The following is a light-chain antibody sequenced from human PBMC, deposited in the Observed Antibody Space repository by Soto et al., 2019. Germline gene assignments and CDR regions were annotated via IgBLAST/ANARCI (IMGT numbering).Light chain of an antibody. CDR2: GAS. J-gene: IGKJ4*01. V-gene: IGKV3-15*01. Sequence: EIVMTQSPATLSVSPGERATLSCRASRSVSSNLAWYQQKPGQAPRLLIYGASTRATGIPARFSGSGSGTEFTLTISSRQSEAFAVYYCQQYNNWPPLTFGGGTKVEIK. CDR3: QQYNNWPPLT. CDR1: RSVSSN.